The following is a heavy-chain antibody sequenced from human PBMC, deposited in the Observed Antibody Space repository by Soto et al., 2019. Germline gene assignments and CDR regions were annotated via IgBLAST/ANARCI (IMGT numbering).Heavy chain of an antibody. CDR2: GYYSGRT. CDR3: ASPDGRYHYAMDV. J-gene: IGHJ6*02. Sequence: PSETLSLTCTVSGGSVSNSNCYWGWILQPPGKGLELIGSGYYSGRTYYNPSLKSRVTISVDPSKNQLYLKLSSVTAADTAVYYCASPDGRYHYAMDVWGQGTTVTVSS. D-gene: IGHD1-1*01. V-gene: IGHV4-39*01. CDR1: GGSVSNSNCY.